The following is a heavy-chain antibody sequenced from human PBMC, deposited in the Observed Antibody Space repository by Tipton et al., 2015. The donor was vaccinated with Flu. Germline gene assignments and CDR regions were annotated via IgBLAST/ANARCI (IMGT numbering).Heavy chain of an antibody. CDR2: VSWDGDRT. CDR1: GFTFNHYA. V-gene: IGHV3-43D*03. J-gene: IGHJ4*02. D-gene: IGHD4-23*01. Sequence: SLRLSCAASGFTFNHYAMHWLRQAPGKGLEWVALVSWDGDRTNFADSVKGRFTISRDNSKNSLYLQMNSLRPEDSAVYYCAKPQVVGTPNQPESDSWGQGTLVTVSS. CDR3: AKPQVVGTPNQPESDS.